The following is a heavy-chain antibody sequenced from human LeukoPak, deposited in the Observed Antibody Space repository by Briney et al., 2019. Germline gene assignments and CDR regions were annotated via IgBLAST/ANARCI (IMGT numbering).Heavy chain of an antibody. Sequence: GGSLRLSCVASGFDLNTYEMNWVRQAPGKGLEWVADITISGHTKNYADSVKGRFTISRDNARTSLYLQMNSLRVEDTGLYYCARGYPHAGLWGQGTLVTVSS. CDR1: GFDLNTYE. D-gene: IGHD2-2*01. V-gene: IGHV3-48*03. CDR3: ARGYPHAGL. J-gene: IGHJ4*02. CDR2: ITISGHTK.